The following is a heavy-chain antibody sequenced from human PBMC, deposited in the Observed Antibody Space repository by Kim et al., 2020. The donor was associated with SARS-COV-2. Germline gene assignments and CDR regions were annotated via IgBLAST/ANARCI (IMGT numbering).Heavy chain of an antibody. CDR1: GFTFSSYE. CDR3: ARDRPSYNWNFYGYFDY. D-gene: IGHD1-7*01. V-gene: IGHV3-48*03. J-gene: IGHJ4*02. Sequence: GGSLRLSCAASGFTFSSYEMNWVRQAPGKGLEWVSYISSSGSTIYYADSVKGRFTISRDNAKNSLYLQMNSLRAEDTAVYYCARDRPSYNWNFYGYFDYWGQGTLVTVSS. CDR2: ISSSGSTI.